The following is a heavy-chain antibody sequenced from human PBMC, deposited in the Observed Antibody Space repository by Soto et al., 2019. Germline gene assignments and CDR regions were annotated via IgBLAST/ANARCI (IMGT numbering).Heavy chain of an antibody. CDR3: ARSPLDYGDYYYYYGMDV. V-gene: IGHV3-7*01. D-gene: IGHD4-17*01. J-gene: IGHJ6*02. CDR2: IKQDGSEK. Sequence: GGSLRLSCAASGFTFSSYWMSWVRQAPGKGLEWVANIKQDGSEKYYVDSVKGRFTISRDNAKNSLYLQMNSLRAEDTAVYYCARSPLDYGDYYYYYGMDVWGQGTTVTVSS. CDR1: GFTFSSYW.